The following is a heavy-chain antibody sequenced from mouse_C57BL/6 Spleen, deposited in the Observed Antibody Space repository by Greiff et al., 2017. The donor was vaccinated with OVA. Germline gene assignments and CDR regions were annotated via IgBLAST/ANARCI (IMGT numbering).Heavy chain of an antibody. D-gene: IGHD4-1*01. Sequence: ESGPGLVKPSQSLSLTCSVTGYSITSGYYWNWIRQFPGNKLEWMGYISYDGSNNYNPSLKNRISITRDTSKNQFFLKLNSVTTEDTATYYCARDRELGRGYFDYWGQGTTLTVSS. V-gene: IGHV3-6*01. CDR2: ISYDGSN. CDR3: ARDRELGRGYFDY. J-gene: IGHJ2*01. CDR1: GYSITSGYY.